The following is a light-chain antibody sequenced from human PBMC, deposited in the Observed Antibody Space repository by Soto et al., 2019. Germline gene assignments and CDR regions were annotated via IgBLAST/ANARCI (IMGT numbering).Light chain of an antibody. CDR2: EGS. CDR1: SSDVGTYKL. CDR3: CSYAGSSTYVV. V-gene: IGLV2-23*01. J-gene: IGLJ2*01. Sequence: QSALTQPASVSGSPGQSITISCTGTSSDVGTYKLVSWYRQHPGKAPKLMIYEGSKRPSGVSNRFYGYTSANTASLTISGLQAGDEADYYCCSYAGSSTYVVFGRGTKLPVL.